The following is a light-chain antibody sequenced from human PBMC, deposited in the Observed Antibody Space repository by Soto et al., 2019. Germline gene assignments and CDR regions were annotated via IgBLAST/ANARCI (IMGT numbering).Light chain of an antibody. CDR3: CSYTSSTIYV. CDR2: DVT. CDR1: SSDVGGYNY. V-gene: IGLV2-14*03. Sequence: SLLTQPASVPESPGQSIAISCTGTSSDVGGYNYVSWYQQHPGKAPKLMIYDVTSRPSGVSDRFSGSKSGTTASLTISGLQAEDEADYYCCSYTSSTIYVFGTGNQLTVL. J-gene: IGLJ1*01.